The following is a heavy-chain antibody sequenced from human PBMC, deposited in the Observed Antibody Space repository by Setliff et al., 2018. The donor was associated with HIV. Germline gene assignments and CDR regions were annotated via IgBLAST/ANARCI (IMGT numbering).Heavy chain of an antibody. V-gene: IGHV4-59*01. D-gene: IGHD2-21*01. CDR3: AREIGITKSPYWYFDL. CDR1: GGSISGYY. CDR2: IYSSGST. Sequence: SETLSLTCTVSGGSISGYYWTWIRQPPGKGLEWIGSIYSSGSTNYNPSLKSRLTISLDTSENQLSLKFNSVTAADTAVYFCAREIGITKSPYWYFDLWGRGTLVTVSS. J-gene: IGHJ2*01.